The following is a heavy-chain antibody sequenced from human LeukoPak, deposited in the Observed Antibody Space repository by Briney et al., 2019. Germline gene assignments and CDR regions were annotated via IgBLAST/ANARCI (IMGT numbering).Heavy chain of an antibody. V-gene: IGHV4-34*01. D-gene: IGHD7-27*01. CDR3: ARALGRPRDY. CDR1: GGSFSGYY. Sequence: PSETLSLTCAVYGGSFSGYYWSWIRQPPGKGLEWIGEINHSGSTNYNPPLKGRVTISVDTSKNQFSLKLSSVTAADTAVYYCARALGRPRDYWGQGTLVTVSS. CDR2: INHSGST. J-gene: IGHJ4*02.